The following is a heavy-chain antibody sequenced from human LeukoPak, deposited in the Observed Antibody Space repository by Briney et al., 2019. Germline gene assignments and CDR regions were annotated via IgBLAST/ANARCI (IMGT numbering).Heavy chain of an antibody. J-gene: IGHJ4*02. CDR3: ARLVYGIYTRVDS. Sequence: SETLSLTCTVARGSISPDHCGWMRQPPGKGLEWIGYIFYTGRARYNASLESRVTLTVDMSKNQVYLKLNSVTAADTAIYYCARLVYGIYTRVDSWGQGTLVTVSP. V-gene: IGHV4-59*08. D-gene: IGHD3-3*02. CDR1: RGSISPDH. CDR2: IFYTGRA.